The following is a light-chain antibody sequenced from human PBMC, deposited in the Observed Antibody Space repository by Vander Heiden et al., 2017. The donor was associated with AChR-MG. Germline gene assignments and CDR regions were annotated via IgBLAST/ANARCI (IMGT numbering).Light chain of an antibody. J-gene: IGLJ3*02. Sequence: QSALTQPPSASGSPGQSVTISCTGSSNDVGAYNYVSWYQQHPGSVPKLIMLEVTKRPSGVPDRFSGSKSGNTASLTVSGLQADDEAYYYCSSYAGSRTWVFGGGTKLTVL. CDR1: SNDVGAYNY. V-gene: IGLV2-8*01. CDR2: EVT. CDR3: SSYAGSRTWV.